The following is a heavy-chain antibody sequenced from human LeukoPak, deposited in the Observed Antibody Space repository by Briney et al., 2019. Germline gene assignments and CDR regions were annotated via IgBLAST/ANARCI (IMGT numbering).Heavy chain of an antibody. V-gene: IGHV3-48*03. CDR3: ARDGTPIHSSGWVYMDV. CDR1: GFTFSSYE. J-gene: IGHJ6*04. CDR2: ISASGTPT. Sequence: GGSLRLSCAASGFTFSSYEMNWVRQAPGKGLEWISYISASGTPTHYADSMEGRFTISRDNTKNSLYLQMNSLRAEDTAVYYCARDGTPIHSSGWVYMDVWGKGTTVTISS. D-gene: IGHD6-25*01.